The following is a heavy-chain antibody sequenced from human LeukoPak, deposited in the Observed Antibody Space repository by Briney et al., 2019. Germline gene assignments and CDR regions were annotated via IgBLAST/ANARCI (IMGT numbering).Heavy chain of an antibody. CDR1: GGTFSSYA. J-gene: IGHJ4*02. CDR3: ARSFYYYDSSVAYFDY. V-gene: IGHV1-69*04. CDR2: IIPILGIA. Sequence: ASVKVSCKASGGTFSSYAISWVRQAPGQGLEWMGRIIPILGIANYAQKFQGRVTITADKSTSTAYMELSSLRSEDTAVYYCARSFYYYDSSVAYFDYWGQGTLVTVSS. D-gene: IGHD3-22*01.